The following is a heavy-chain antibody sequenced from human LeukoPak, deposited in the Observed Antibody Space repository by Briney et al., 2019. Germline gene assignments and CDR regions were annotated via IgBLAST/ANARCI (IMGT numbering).Heavy chain of an antibody. V-gene: IGHV1-2*02. Sequence: ASVKVSCKASGYTFTGYYMHWVRQAPGQGLEWMGWINPNSGGTNYAQKFQGRVTMTRDTSISTAYMELSRLRSDDTAVYYCARDPRSMVRGVIPPYFDYWGQGTLVTVSS. CDR1: GYTFTGYY. CDR2: INPNSGGT. CDR3: ARDPRSMVRGVIPPYFDY. D-gene: IGHD3-10*01. J-gene: IGHJ4*02.